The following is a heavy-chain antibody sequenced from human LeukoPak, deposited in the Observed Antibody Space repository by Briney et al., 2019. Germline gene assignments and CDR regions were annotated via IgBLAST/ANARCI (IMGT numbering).Heavy chain of an antibody. CDR2: INHSGST. CDR3: RGVSSERLHAFDI. D-gene: IGHD1-1*01. J-gene: IGHJ3*02. V-gene: IGHV4-34*01. CDR1: GGSFSGYY. Sequence: SETLSLTCAVYGGSFSGYYWSWIRQPPGKGLEWLGEINHSGSTNYNPSLKGRFTISVDTSKNQFSLKLSSLTAPATAGYYCRGVSSERLHAFDIWGQGKMVTVSS.